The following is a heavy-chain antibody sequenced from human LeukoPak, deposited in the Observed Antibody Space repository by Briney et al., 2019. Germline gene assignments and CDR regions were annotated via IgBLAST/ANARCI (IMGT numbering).Heavy chain of an antibody. V-gene: IGHV3-33*01. CDR1: GFTFSSYG. CDR2: IWYDGSNK. J-gene: IGHJ4*02. D-gene: IGHD3-9*01. Sequence: PGGSLRLSCAASGFTFSSYGMHWVRQAPGKGLEGVAVIWYDGSNKYYADSVKGRFTISRDNSKNTLYLQMNSLRAGDTAVYYCASSLTGYYVFDYWGQGTLVTVSS. CDR3: ASSLTGYYVFDY.